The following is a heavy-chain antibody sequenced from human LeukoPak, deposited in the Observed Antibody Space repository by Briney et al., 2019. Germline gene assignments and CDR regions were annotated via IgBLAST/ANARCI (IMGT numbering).Heavy chain of an antibody. D-gene: IGHD6-13*01. CDR3: ARETTGAGTARPFDY. Sequence: PSETLSLTCTVWVGSISHFYWRWIRQPAGKTLEWIGCIYSNGSTNYNPSLKSRLTMSLDTSKNQFSLKLRPVTGADTGVVFCARETTGAGTARPFDYWGQGTLVTVSS. CDR2: IYSNGST. CDR1: VGSISHFY. J-gene: IGHJ4*02. V-gene: IGHV4-4*07.